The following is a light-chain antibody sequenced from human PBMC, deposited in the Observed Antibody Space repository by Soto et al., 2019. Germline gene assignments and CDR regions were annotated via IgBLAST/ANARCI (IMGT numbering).Light chain of an antibody. J-gene: IGKJ4*01. CDR1: QSISSW. Sequence: DVQMTQSPSPLSASVGDRVTITCRASQSISSWLAWYQQKPGKAPKLLIYDASSLESGVPSRFSGSGSGTEFTLTISSLQPDDFATYYCQQYNSSFGGGTKVDI. V-gene: IGKV1-5*01. CDR3: QQYNSS. CDR2: DAS.